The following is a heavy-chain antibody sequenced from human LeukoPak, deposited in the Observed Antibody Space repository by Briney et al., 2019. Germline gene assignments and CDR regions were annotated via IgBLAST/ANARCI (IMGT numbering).Heavy chain of an antibody. CDR3: TSSGGSGGGV. Sequence: SETLSLTCTVSGGSISPYYWSWIRQSPVRGLEWIGCMYYTGSSKYSPSLRSRVTISLDTSRNQLSLNLISVTAADTAVYYCTSSGGSGGGVWGQGTLVTVSS. V-gene: IGHV4-59*01. J-gene: IGHJ4*02. CDR1: GGSISPYY. CDR2: MYYTGSS. D-gene: IGHD3-10*01.